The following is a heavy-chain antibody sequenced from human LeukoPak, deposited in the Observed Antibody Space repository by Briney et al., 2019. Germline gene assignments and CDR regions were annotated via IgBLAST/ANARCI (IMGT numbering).Heavy chain of an antibody. D-gene: IGHD6-19*01. V-gene: IGHV3-23*01. Sequence: GGSLRLSCAASGFTFSSYAMSWVRQAPGKGLKWVSAISGSGGSTYYADSVKGRFTISRDNSKNTLYLQMNSLRAEDTAVYYCAKEGGGDSSGWYYFDYWGQGTLVTVSS. CDR1: GFTFSSYA. CDR3: AKEGGGDSSGWYYFDY. J-gene: IGHJ4*02. CDR2: ISGSGGST.